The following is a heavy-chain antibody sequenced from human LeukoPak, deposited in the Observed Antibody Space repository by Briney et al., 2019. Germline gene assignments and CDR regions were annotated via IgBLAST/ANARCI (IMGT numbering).Heavy chain of an antibody. Sequence: SETLSLTCTVSGYSISSGYYWGWIRQPPGKGLEWIGSIYHSGSTYYNPSLKSRVIISVDTSKNQFSLKLSSVTAADTAVYYCARAMRTTTVTTGDYYYCGMDVWGQGTTVTVSS. V-gene: IGHV4-38-2*02. J-gene: IGHJ6*02. CDR1: GYSISSGYY. CDR2: IYHSGST. CDR3: ARAMRTTTVTTGDYYYCGMDV. D-gene: IGHD4-17*01.